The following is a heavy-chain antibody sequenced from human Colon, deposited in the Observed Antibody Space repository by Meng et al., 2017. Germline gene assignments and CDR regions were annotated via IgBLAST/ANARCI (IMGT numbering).Heavy chain of an antibody. D-gene: IGHD3-22*01. CDR1: GFTFSSYS. Sequence: GESLKISCASSGFTFSSYSMNWVRQAPGTGLEWVAYMSSSSSYIYYADSVKGRFTISSDNAKNSLYLQMNSLRAEDTAVYYCARDYYYDSSGYRLYYFDYWGQGTLVTVSS. CDR3: ARDYYYDSSGYRLYYFDY. V-gene: IGHV3-21*01. CDR2: MSSSSSYI. J-gene: IGHJ4*02.